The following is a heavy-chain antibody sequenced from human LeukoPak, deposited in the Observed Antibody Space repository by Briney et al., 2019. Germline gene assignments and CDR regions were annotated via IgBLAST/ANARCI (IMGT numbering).Heavy chain of an antibody. CDR1: GGSISSGGYS. Sequence: SQTLSLTCAVSGGSISSGGYSWSWIRQPPGKGLEWIGYIYYSGSTYYNPSLKSRVTISVDTSKNQFSLKLSSVTAADTAVYYCARGPYDFWSGYSGSFDYWGQGTLVTVSS. CDR3: ARGPYDFWSGYSGSFDY. V-gene: IGHV4-30-2*05. CDR2: IYYSGST. J-gene: IGHJ4*02. D-gene: IGHD3-3*01.